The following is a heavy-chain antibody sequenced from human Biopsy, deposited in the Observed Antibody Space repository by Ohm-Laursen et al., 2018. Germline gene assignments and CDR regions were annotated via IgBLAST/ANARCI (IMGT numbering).Heavy chain of an antibody. Sequence: TLSLTCSVSGGSIISYYWTWTRQPPGKGLEWIGHVYNGGITNYNPSLKSRVTISKDTSKNQFSLQVNSVTAADTAVYYCARTPRDSFWSGSYKRGLWFDPWGQGTLVIVSS. D-gene: IGHD3-3*01. CDR1: GGSIISYY. CDR2: VYNGGIT. J-gene: IGHJ5*02. CDR3: ARTPRDSFWSGSYKRGLWFDP. V-gene: IGHV4-59*01.